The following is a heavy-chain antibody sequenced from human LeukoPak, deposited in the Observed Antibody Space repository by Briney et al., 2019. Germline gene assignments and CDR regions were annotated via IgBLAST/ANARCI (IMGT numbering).Heavy chain of an antibody. CDR1: GFTFSDYS. D-gene: IGHD4-17*01. V-gene: IGHV3-21*01. CDR2: ISGRSSFI. CDR3: AREPTTVTTDASFDY. Sequence: TGGSLRLSCAASGFTFSDYSMNWVRQAPGKGLEWVSSISGRSSFIYYADSVKGRFTISRDDAKNSLYLQMNSLRAEDTAVYYCAREPTTVTTDASFDYWGQGTLVTVSS. J-gene: IGHJ4*02.